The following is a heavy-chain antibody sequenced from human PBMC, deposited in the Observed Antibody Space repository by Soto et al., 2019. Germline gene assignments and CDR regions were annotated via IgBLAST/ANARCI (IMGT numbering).Heavy chain of an antibody. CDR2: IIPIFGTE. Sequence: VKVSCKASGGTFSSYAIRWVRQATGQGLEWMGGIIPIFGTENYAQKFQGRVTITSDASTSTAYMDLSSLRAEDTAVYYCARARAEAVHCDYWGQGKLVSAPQ. CDR1: GGTFSSYA. D-gene: IGHD6-13*01. V-gene: IGHV1-69*13. CDR3: ARARAEAVHCDY. J-gene: IGHJ4*02.